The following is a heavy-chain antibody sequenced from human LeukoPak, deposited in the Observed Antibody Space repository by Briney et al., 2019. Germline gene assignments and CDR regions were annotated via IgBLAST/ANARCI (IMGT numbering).Heavy chain of an antibody. CDR1: GFTFSSYA. CDR2: SSGSGGST. D-gene: IGHD3-10*01. V-gene: IGHV3-23*01. CDR3: AKSKGGSGSQQAYGMDV. Sequence: PGGSLRLSCAASGFTFSSYAMSWVRQAPGKGLEWVSASSGSGGSTYYADSVKGRFTISRDNSKNTLYLQMNSLRAEDTAVYYCAKSKGGSGSQQAYGMDVWGQGTTVTVSS. J-gene: IGHJ6*02.